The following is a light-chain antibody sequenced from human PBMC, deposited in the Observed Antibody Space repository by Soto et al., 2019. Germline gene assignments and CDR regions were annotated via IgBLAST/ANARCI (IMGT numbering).Light chain of an antibody. CDR1: SSNIGSNT. J-gene: IGLJ2*01. CDR2: SNN. Sequence: QSVLTQPPSASGTPGQRVTISCSGSSSNIGSNTVNWYQQLPGTAPKVLIYSNNQRPSGVPDRFSGSKSSTSASLAISGLQSEDEADYYCAAWDDSLNGVVFGGGTKLTVL. V-gene: IGLV1-44*01. CDR3: AAWDDSLNGVV.